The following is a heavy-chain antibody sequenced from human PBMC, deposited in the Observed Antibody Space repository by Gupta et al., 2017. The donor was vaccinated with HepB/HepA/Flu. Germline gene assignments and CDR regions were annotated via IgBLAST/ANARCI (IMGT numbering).Heavy chain of an antibody. Sequence: EVQLVESGGGLVKPGGSLRLSCAASGFTFSSYSMNWVRQAPGKGLEWVSSISSSSSYIYYADSVKGRFTISRDNAKNSLYLQMNSLRAEDTAVYYCARKGRWGRYYYYGMDVWGQGTTVTVSS. D-gene: IGHD3-16*01. CDR3: ARKGRWGRYYYYGMDV. J-gene: IGHJ6*02. V-gene: IGHV3-21*01. CDR2: ISSSSSYI. CDR1: GFTFSSYS.